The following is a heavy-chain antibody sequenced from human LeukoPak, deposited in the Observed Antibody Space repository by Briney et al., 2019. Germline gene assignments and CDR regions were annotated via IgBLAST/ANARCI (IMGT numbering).Heavy chain of an antibody. CDR3: ARAYSGSHGSWFDP. J-gene: IGHJ5*02. CDR1: GGSFSGYY. D-gene: IGHD1-26*01. V-gene: IGHV4-34*01. Sequence: SETLSLTCAVYGGSFSGYYWSWIRRPPGKGLESIGEINHSGSTNYNPSLKSRVTISVDTSKNQFSLKLSSVTAADTAVYYCARAYSGSHGSWFDPWGQGTLVTVSS. CDR2: INHSGST.